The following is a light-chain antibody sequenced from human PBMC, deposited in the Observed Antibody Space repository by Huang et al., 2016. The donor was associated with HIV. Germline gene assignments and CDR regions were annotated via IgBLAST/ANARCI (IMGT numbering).Light chain of an antibody. CDR3: QQYNNWPPWT. V-gene: IGKV3-15*01. CDR2: DAS. CDR1: QNVNNK. J-gene: IGKJ1*01. Sequence: EVVMTQSPVTLSVSPGERATLSCRASQNVNNKLAWFQQKPGQAPRLLIHDASIRATGIPDRFSGSGSGTEFTLTISSLQSEDFAVYYCQQYNNWPPWTFGQGTKVEIK.